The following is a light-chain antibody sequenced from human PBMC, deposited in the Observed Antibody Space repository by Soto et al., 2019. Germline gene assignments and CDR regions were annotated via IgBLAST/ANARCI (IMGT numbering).Light chain of an antibody. Sequence: PSTLSASVGDRVTITCRASQNIRSRLAWFQQKPGKAPKLLIYDASSLESGVPSRFSGSGSGTEFTLTISSLQPDDFATYYCQQYNSYSWTFGQGTKVDIK. V-gene: IGKV1-5*01. CDR1: QNIRSR. CDR3: QQYNSYSWT. CDR2: DAS. J-gene: IGKJ1*01.